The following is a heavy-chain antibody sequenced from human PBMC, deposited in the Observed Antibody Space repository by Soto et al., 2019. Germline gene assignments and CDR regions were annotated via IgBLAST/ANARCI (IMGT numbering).Heavy chain of an antibody. Sequence: PSETLSLTCTVSGGSISSGGYYWSWIRQHPGKGLEWIGYIYYSGSTYYNPSLKSRVTISVDTSKNQFSLKLSSVTAADTAVYYCARQASYYYYYGMDVWGQGTTVTVSS. V-gene: IGHV4-39*01. CDR1: GGSISSGGYY. CDR3: ARQASYYYYYGMDV. CDR2: IYYSGST. J-gene: IGHJ6*02.